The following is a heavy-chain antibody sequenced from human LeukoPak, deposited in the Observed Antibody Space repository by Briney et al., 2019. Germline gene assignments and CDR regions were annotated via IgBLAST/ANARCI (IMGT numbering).Heavy chain of an antibody. Sequence: GASVKVSCKASGYTLTSYGISWVRQAPGQGLEWMGWINPNSGGTNYAQKFQGRVTMTRDTSISTAYMELSRLRSGDTAVYYCARAYDSSGYEDAFDIWGQGTMVTVSS. CDR2: INPNSGGT. V-gene: IGHV1-2*02. CDR1: GYTLTSYG. D-gene: IGHD3-22*01. CDR3: ARAYDSSGYEDAFDI. J-gene: IGHJ3*02.